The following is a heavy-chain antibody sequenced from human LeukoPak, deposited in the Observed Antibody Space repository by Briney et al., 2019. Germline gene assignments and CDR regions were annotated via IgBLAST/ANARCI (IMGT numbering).Heavy chain of an antibody. CDR2: IYYSGST. CDR3: AVLTSAVAGTS. J-gene: IGHJ5*02. D-gene: IGHD6-19*01. CDR1: GGSISSYY. Sequence: SETLSLTCTVSGGSISSYYWSWIRQPPGKGLEWIGYIYYSGSTNYNPSLKSRVTISVDTSKNQFSLKLSSVTAADTAVYYCAVLTSAVAGTSWGQGTLVTVSS. V-gene: IGHV4-59*08.